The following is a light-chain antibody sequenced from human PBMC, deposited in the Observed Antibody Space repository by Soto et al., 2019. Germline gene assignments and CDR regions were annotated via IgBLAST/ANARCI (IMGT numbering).Light chain of an antibody. V-gene: IGLV1-47*01. CDR2: RNN. CDR1: SSNIGSNY. Sequence: QSVLTQPPSASGTPGQRVTISCSGSSSNIGSNYVYWYQQLPGTAPKLLIYRNNQRPSGVPDRFSGSKSGTSAPLAISGLLSEDEADYYCAAWDDSLSVYVVFGGGTKLTVL. J-gene: IGLJ2*01. CDR3: AAWDDSLSVYVV.